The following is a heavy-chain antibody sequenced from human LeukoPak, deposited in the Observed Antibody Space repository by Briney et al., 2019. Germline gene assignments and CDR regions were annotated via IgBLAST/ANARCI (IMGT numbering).Heavy chain of an antibody. Sequence: SETLSLTCTVSGGSISSYYWSWIRQPAGKGLEWIGRIYTSGSTNYNPSLKSRVTMSVDTSKNQFSLKLSSVTAADTAVYYCARHVRYCSSTSCFYYYYYMDVWGKGTTVTISS. CDR3: ARHVRYCSSTSCFYYYYYMDV. V-gene: IGHV4-4*07. CDR2: IYTSGST. CDR1: GGSISSYY. D-gene: IGHD2-2*01. J-gene: IGHJ6*03.